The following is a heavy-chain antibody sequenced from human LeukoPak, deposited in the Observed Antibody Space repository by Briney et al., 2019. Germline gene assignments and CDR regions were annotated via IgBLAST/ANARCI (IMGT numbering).Heavy chain of an antibody. CDR1: GGTFSSYT. J-gene: IGHJ4*02. Sequence: GASVKVSCKASGGTFSSYTISWVRQAPGQGLEWMGIINPSGGSTSYAQKFQGRVTMTRDTSTSTVYMELSSLRSGDTAVYYCARDSNYYDSSGYYLWGQGTLVTVSS. CDR3: ARDSNYYDSSGYYL. CDR2: INPSGGST. D-gene: IGHD3-22*01. V-gene: IGHV1-46*01.